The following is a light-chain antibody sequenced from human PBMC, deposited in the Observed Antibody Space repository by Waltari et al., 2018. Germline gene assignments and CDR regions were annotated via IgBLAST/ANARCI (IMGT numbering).Light chain of an antibody. CDR2: KAS. Sequence: DVQMTQSPSTPSASVGDRVTITCRASQSISSWLAWYQRKPGKAPKLLIYKASTLETGVPSRFSGSGSGTEFTLTISSLQPDDFATYYCQQYNSYPCTFGQGTKVEI. CDR3: QQYNSYPCT. J-gene: IGKJ1*01. V-gene: IGKV1-5*03. CDR1: QSISSW.